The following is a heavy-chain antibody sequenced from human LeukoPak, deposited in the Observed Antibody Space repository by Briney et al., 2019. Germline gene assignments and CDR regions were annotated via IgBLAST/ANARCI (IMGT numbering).Heavy chain of an antibody. Sequence: GGSLRLSCAASGFTFSSYAMSWVRQAPGKGLEWVSAISGSGGSTYYADSVKGRFTISRDNSKNTLYLQMNSLRAEDTAVHYCAKVTGWGDYGDYNFDYWGQGTLVTVSS. J-gene: IGHJ4*02. CDR1: GFTFSSYA. CDR2: ISGSGGST. V-gene: IGHV3-23*01. CDR3: AKVTGWGDYGDYNFDY. D-gene: IGHD4-17*01.